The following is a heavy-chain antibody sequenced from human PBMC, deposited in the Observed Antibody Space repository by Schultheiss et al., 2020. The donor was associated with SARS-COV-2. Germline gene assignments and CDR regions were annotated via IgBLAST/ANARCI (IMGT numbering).Heavy chain of an antibody. Sequence: GESLKISCAASGFTFSSYWMHWVRQAPGKGPEWVSAISDSGRKTFYADSVKGRFTISRDNSKNTLYLQMNSLRAEDTAVYYCAKDLSPGIVATIVEYFDYWGQGTLVTVS. V-gene: IGHV3-23*01. D-gene: IGHD5-12*01. CDR1: GFTFSSYW. CDR3: AKDLSPGIVATIVEYFDY. CDR2: ISDSGRKT. J-gene: IGHJ4*02.